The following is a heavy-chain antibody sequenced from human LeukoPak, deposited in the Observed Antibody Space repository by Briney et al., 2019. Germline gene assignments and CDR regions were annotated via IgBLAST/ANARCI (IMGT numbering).Heavy chain of an antibody. Sequence: ASVTVSCTASGYTFTSYGISWVRQAPGQGLEWMGWISAYNGNTNYAQKLQGRVTMTTDTSTSTAYMELRSLRSDDTAVYYCARDDRDYYDSSGNWGQGTLVTVSS. CDR3: ARDDRDYYDSSGN. J-gene: IGHJ4*02. CDR2: ISAYNGNT. D-gene: IGHD3-22*01. CDR1: GYTFTSYG. V-gene: IGHV1-18*01.